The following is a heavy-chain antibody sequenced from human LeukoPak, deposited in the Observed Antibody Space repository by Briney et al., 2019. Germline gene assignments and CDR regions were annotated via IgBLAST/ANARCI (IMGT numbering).Heavy chain of an antibody. V-gene: IGHV3-48*04. J-gene: IGHJ4*02. D-gene: IGHD2-15*01. CDR2: ISSGGSTI. CDR3: AGYCSGGSCNAAGY. Sequence: PGGSLRLSCAASGFTFSSYSMNWVRQAPGKGLEWVSYISSGGSTIYYADSVKGRFTTSRDNARNSLYLQMNSLRAEDTAVYYCAGYCSGGSCNAAGYWGQGTLVTVSS. CDR1: GFTFSSYS.